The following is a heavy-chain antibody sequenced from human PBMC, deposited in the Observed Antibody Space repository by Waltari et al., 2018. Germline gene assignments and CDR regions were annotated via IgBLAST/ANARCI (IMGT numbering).Heavy chain of an antibody. CDR2: ISSRSKYI. V-gene: IGHV3-21*02. D-gene: IGHD3-22*01. CDR1: GFRFSDYA. Sequence: DVQLVESGGGLVKPGGSLTLDCAASGFRFSDYAMNWVRQGPGKGLEWVSSISSRSKYIYYADSVKGRFTISRDNAKKFLYLEMNALSADDTAVYYCARDNWTPNFYDKSGYFWGQGALVSVSS. CDR3: ARDNWTPNFYDKSGYF. J-gene: IGHJ4*02.